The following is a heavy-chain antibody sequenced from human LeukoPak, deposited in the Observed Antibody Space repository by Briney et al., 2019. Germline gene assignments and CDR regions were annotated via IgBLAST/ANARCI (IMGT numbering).Heavy chain of an antibody. V-gene: IGHV4-59*08. Sequence: SETLSLTCTVSGGSISSYYWSWIRQPPGKGLEWIGYIYYSGSTNYNPSLKSRVTISVDTSKNQFFLKLSSVTAADTAVYYCARQTMRDAFDIWGQGTMVTVSS. CDR1: GGSISSYY. CDR3: ARQTMRDAFDI. CDR2: IYYSGST. J-gene: IGHJ3*02. D-gene: IGHD2-2*01.